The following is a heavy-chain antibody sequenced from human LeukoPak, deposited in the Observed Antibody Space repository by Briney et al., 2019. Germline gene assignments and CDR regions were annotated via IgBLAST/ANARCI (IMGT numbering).Heavy chain of an antibody. J-gene: IGHJ4*02. V-gene: IGHV4-38-2*01. CDR3: AGCHGRKWYCDL. CDR2: LFHSGTI. D-gene: IGHD2-15*01. CDR1: GYSITSPYY. Sequence: PSETLSLTCAVSGYSITSPYYWGWIRQPPGKGLEWIATLFHSGTIYYSASLKSRVTISMDPSKNQISLTMRSVSAADTAVYYCAGCHGRKWYCDLWGQGTLVTVSS.